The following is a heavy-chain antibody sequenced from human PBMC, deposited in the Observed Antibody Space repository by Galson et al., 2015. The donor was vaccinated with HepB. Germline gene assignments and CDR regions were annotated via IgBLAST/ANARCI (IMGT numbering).Heavy chain of an antibody. CDR3: AKERLGYCSSTSCYYFDY. CDR1: GFTFSSYG. D-gene: IGHD2-2*01. V-gene: IGHV3-30*18. J-gene: IGHJ4*02. CDR2: ISYDGSNK. Sequence: SLRLSCAASGFTFSSYGMHWVRQAPGKGLEWVAVISYDGSNKYYADSVKGRFTISRDNSKNTLYLQMNSLRAEDTAVYYCAKERLGYCSSTSCYYFDYWGQGTLVTVSS.